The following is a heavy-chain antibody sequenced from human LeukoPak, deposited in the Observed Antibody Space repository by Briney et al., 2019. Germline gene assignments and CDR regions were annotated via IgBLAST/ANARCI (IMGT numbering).Heavy chain of an antibody. CDR2: ISWNSGSI. CDR3: AKGPIVLMVYAIPGPFDY. J-gene: IGHJ4*02. CDR1: GFTFDDYA. D-gene: IGHD2-8*01. V-gene: IGHV3-9*01. Sequence: PGRSLRLSCAASGFTFDDYAMHWVRQAPGKGPEWVSGISWNSGSIGYADSVKGRFTISRDNAKNSLYLQMNSLRAEDTALYYCAKGPIVLMVYAIPGPFDYWGQGTLVTVSS.